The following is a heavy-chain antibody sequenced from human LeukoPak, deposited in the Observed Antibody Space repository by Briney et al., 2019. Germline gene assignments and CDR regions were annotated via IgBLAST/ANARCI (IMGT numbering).Heavy chain of an antibody. V-gene: IGHV3-9*01. CDR2: ISWNSGSI. CDR1: GFTFDDYA. Sequence: GGSLRLSCAASGFTFDDYAMHWVRQAPGKGLEWVSGISWNSGSIGYADSVKGRFTISRDNAKNSLYLQMNSLRAEDTAVYYCARGADRYGMDVWGQGTTVTVSS. CDR3: ARGADRYGMDV. J-gene: IGHJ6*02.